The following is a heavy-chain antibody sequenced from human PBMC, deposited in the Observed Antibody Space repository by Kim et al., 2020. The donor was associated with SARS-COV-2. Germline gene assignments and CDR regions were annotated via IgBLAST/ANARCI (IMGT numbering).Heavy chain of an antibody. D-gene: IGHD6-19*01. CDR2: ISSSGSYI. V-gene: IGHV3-21*01. J-gene: IGHJ4*02. CDR1: GFTFSSYS. CDR3: ARVLTCGWSYFDS. Sequence: GGSLRLSCAASGFTFSSYSMNWVRQAPGKGLEWVSSISSSGSYIYYADSMKGRFTISRDNARASLYLQMNSLRAEDTAVYYCARVLTCGWSYFDSWGQGT.